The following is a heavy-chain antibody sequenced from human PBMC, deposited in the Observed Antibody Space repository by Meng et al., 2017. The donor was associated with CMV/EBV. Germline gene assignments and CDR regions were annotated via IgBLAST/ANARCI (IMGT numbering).Heavy chain of an antibody. J-gene: IGHJ6*02. CDR3: AREDRPLVHCSSTSCRTNYYYYGMDV. CDR1: GFTFSSYW. CDR2: IKQDGSEK. V-gene: IGHV3-7*01. D-gene: IGHD2-2*01. Sequence: GESLKISCAASGFTFSSYWMHWVRQAPGKGLEWVANIKQDGSEKYYVDSVKGRFTISRDNAKNSLYLQMNSLRAEDTAVYYCAREDRPLVHCSSTSCRTNYYYYGMDVWGQGTTVTVSS.